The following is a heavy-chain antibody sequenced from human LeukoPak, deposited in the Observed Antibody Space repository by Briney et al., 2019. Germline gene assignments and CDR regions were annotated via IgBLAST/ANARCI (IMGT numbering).Heavy chain of an antibody. CDR3: ARPLLARDYYYMDV. V-gene: IGHV3-30-3*01. J-gene: IGHJ6*03. CDR2: ISYDGSNK. CDR1: GFTFSSYA. Sequence: GGSLRLSCAAYGFTFSSYAMHWVRQAPGKGLEWVAVISYDGSNKYYADSVKGRFTISRDNSKNTLYLQMNSLRAEDTAVYYCARPLLARDYYYMDVWGKGTTVTVSS. D-gene: IGHD1-26*01.